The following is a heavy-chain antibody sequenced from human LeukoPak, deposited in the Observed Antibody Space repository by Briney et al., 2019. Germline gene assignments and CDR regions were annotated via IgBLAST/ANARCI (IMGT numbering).Heavy chain of an antibody. V-gene: IGHV4-34*01. CDR2: INHSGST. J-gene: IGHJ5*02. Sequence: SETLSLACAVYGGSFSGYYWSWIRQPPGKGLEWIGEINHSGSTNYNPSLKSRVTISVDTSKNQFSLKLSSVTAADTAVYYCARALEKYYDYVWGSYSSWFDPWGQGTLVTVSS. CDR1: GGSFSGYY. CDR3: ARALEKYYDYVWGSYSSWFDP. D-gene: IGHD3-16*01.